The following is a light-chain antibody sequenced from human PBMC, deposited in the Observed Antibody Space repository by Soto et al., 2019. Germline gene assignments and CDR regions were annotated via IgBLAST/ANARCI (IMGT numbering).Light chain of an antibody. CDR1: QRISNN. Sequence: EIVMTQSPPTLSVSPGERAALSCRASQRISNNLAWYQQKPGQAPRLLIYGASTRATGIPARFSGSGSGTEFTLTISSLQSEDFALYFCQQYNNWPFSFGPGTRLEIK. V-gene: IGKV3D-15*01. CDR2: GAS. CDR3: QQYNNWPFS. J-gene: IGKJ5*01.